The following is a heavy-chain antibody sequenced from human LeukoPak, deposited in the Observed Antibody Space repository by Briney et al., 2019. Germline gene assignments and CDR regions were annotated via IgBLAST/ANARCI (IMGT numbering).Heavy chain of an antibody. J-gene: IGHJ4*02. Sequence: GGSLRLSCAASGFTFSGHGVHWVRQAPGKGLEWVAVIWYDGSQKYYADSVKGRFTISRDNSKNTLFLQMNSLRAEDTAVYHCARYTSGYDFDYWGQGTLVTVSS. CDR3: ARYTSGYDFDY. CDR1: GFTFSGHG. V-gene: IGHV3-33*01. D-gene: IGHD5-12*01. CDR2: IWYDGSQK.